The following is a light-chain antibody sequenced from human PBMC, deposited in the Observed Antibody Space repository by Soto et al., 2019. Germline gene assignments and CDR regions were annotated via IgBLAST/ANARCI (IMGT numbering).Light chain of an antibody. V-gene: IGKV1-6*01. CDR3: LQDYNYPLT. CDR1: QSIRND. CDR2: AAY. J-gene: IGKJ4*01. Sequence: IQMTQSPSSLSASVGDRVTITCRASQSIRNDLGWYQQKPGKAHKLLIYAAYSLQSGVQSRFSGSGSGTDFTLTISSLQPEDFATYYCLQDYNYPLTFGGGTKVDIK.